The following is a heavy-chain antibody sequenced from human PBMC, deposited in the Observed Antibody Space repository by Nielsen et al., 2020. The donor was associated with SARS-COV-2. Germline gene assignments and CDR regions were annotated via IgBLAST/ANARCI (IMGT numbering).Heavy chain of an antibody. J-gene: IGHJ6*02. V-gene: IGHV4-39*01. CDR3: ARGVFRDIVVVPAAAGDYYYYGMDV. CDR1: GGSISSSSYY. CDR2: IYYSGST. D-gene: IGHD2-2*01. Sequence: SETLSLTCTVSGGSISSSSYYWGWIRQPPGKGLEWIGSIYYSGSTYYNPSLKSRVTISVDTSKNQFSLKLSSVTAADTAVYYCARGVFRDIVVVPAAAGDYYYYGMDVWGQGTTVTVSS.